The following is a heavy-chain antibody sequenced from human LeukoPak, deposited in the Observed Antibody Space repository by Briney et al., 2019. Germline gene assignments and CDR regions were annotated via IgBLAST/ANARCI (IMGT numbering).Heavy chain of an antibody. CDR1: GFTFSSYW. D-gene: IGHD6-19*01. Sequence: MSGGSLRLSCAASGFTFSSYWMSWVRQAPGKGLEWVSSISSSSSYIYYADSVKGRFTISRDNAKNSLYLQMNSLRAEDTAVYYCARACSGYSSGCLLRETYYFDYWGQGTLVTVSS. CDR2: ISSSSSYI. J-gene: IGHJ4*02. V-gene: IGHV3-21*01. CDR3: ARACSGYSSGCLLRETYYFDY.